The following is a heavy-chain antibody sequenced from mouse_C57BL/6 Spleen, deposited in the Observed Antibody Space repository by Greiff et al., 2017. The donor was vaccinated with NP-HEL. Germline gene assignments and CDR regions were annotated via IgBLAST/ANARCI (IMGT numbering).Heavy chain of an antibody. Sequence: QVQLKQPGAELVKPGASVKLSCKASGYTFTSYWMHWVKQRPGQGLEWIGMIHPNSGSTNYNEKFKSKATLTVDKSSSTAYMQLSSLTSEDSAVYYCARADYYGSREWFAYWGQGTLVTVSA. J-gene: IGHJ3*01. V-gene: IGHV1-64*01. CDR1: GYTFTSYW. D-gene: IGHD1-1*01. CDR3: ARADYYGSREWFAY. CDR2: IHPNSGST.